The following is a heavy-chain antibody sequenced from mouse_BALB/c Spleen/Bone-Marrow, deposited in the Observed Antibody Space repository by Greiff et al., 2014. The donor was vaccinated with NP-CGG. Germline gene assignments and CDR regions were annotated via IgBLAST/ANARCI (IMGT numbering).Heavy chain of an antibody. CDR2: IDPANGNT. J-gene: IGHJ4*01. D-gene: IGHD2-14*01. CDR3: AQGYDWAMDY. V-gene: IGHV14-3*02. Sequence: VQLQQSGAELVKPGASVKLSCTASGFNIKDTYMHWVKQRPEQGLEWIGRIDPANGNTKYDPKFQGKATITADTSSNTAYLQLNCLTSEDTAVYYCAQGYDWAMDYWGQGTSVTVSS. CDR1: GFNIKDTY.